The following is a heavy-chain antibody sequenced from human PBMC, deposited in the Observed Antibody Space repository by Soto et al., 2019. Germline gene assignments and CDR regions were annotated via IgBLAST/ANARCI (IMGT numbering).Heavy chain of an antibody. Sequence: SQTSLTCAISGDSVSSNSAAWNWIRQSPSRGLEWLGRTYYRSKWYHDYAVSVKSRITINPDTSKNQFSLQLNSVTPEDTAVYYCARDALRGNDAFDIWDQGTMVTVSS. CDR1: GDSVSSNSAA. J-gene: IGHJ3*02. V-gene: IGHV6-1*01. D-gene: IGHD4-17*01. CDR2: TYYRSKWYH. CDR3: ARDALRGNDAFDI.